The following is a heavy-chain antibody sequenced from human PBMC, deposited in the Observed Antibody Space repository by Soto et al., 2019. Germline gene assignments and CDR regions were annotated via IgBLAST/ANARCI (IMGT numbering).Heavy chain of an antibody. Sequence: SQTLSLTCVISGDSVFGNSAAWNWIRQSPSRGLEWLGRTYYRSRWYNDYAVSVKSRITINPDTSKNQFSLHLNSVTPVDSAVYYCAGTTALHWYYMDVWGKGTTVTVSS. CDR3: AGTTALHWYYMDV. V-gene: IGHV6-1*01. D-gene: IGHD1-7*01. J-gene: IGHJ6*03. CDR1: GDSVFGNSAA. CDR2: TYYRSRWYN.